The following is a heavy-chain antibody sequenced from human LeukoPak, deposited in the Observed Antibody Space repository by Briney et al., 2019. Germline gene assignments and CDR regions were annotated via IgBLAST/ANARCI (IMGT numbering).Heavy chain of an antibody. CDR1: GHTYSIYS. Sequence: SVKLSYKSSGHTYSIYSISWVPQAPGKGLEGRREIIPNFGTENYAQKFQGRHNITTDESTSTAYMALSSLRSEDTAVYYCARVHRSALTTVITPWYYDMGVWGKGTTVTVSS. V-gene: IGHV1-69*05. CDR3: ARVHRSALTTVITPWYYDMGV. J-gene: IGHJ6*03. CDR2: IIPNFGTE. D-gene: IGHD4-17*01.